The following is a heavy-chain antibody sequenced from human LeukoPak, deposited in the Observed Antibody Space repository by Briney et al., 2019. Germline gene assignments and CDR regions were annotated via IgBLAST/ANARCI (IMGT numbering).Heavy chain of an antibody. CDR3: AKASPESAWFDP. D-gene: IGHD1-14*01. V-gene: IGHV3-30*18. CDR1: GFTFSSYG. CDR2: ISYDGSNK. Sequence: PGGSLRLSCAASGFTFSSYGMHWVRQAPGKGLEWVAVISYDGSNKCYADSVKGRFTISRDNSKNTLYLQMNSLRAEDTAVYYCAKASPESAWFDPWGQGTLVTVSS. J-gene: IGHJ5*02.